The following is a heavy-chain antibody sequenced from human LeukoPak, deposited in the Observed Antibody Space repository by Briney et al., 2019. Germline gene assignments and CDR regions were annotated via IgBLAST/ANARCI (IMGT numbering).Heavy chain of an antibody. CDR2: TSYNGRES. CDR1: DITFSSYG. D-gene: IGHD1-1*01. CDR3: ANLDDAFGI. V-gene: IGHV3-30*18. J-gene: IGHJ3*02. Sequence: GKSLRLSCEASDITFSSYGMHWVRQAPGKGLEWVAVTSYNGRESYYVDSVKGRFTISRDNSKNTLYLQMNSLRADDTAVYYCANLDDAFGIWGQGTMVTVSP.